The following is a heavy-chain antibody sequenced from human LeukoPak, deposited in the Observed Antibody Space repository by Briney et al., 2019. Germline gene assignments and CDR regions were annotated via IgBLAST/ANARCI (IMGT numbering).Heavy chain of an antibody. J-gene: IGHJ5*02. CDR2: TYYRSKWYN. CDR3: APTGYSTPTTYNWFDP. CDR1: GTSAPTNSAA. D-gene: IGHD3-9*01. Sequence: SQTLSLTCAISGTSAPTNSAAWNWIRHSPPRGLKCLGRTYYRSKWYNDYAVSVKSRITINPDTSKNQFSLQLNSVTPEDTAVYYCAPTGYSTPTTYNWFDPWGQGTLVTVSS. V-gene: IGHV6-1*01.